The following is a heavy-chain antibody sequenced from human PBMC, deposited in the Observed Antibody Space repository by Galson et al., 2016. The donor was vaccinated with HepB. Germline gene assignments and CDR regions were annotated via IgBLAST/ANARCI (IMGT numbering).Heavy chain of an antibody. D-gene: IGHD3-16*01. J-gene: IGHJ3*02. CDR2: IWYDGSEK. V-gene: IGHV3-33*01. Sequence: SLRLSCAASGFTFSTYGMHWVRQAPGKGLEWVAVIWYDGSEKYYADSVKGRFTISRDNAKNSLYLQMNSLRDEDTAVYYCARDGGIPGAAFDIWGQGTMVTVSS. CDR1: GFTFSTYG. CDR3: ARDGGIPGAAFDI.